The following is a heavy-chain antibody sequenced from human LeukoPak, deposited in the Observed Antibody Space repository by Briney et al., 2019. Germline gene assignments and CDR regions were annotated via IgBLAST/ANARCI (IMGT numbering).Heavy chain of an antibody. Sequence: PGGSLRLSCAASGFTFSSYAMHWVRQAPGKGLEWVAVISYDGSNKYYADSVKGRFTISRDNSKNTLYLQMNSLRAEDTAVYYCARNPATLTTHYYYGMDVWRQGTTVTVSS. CDR2: ISYDGSNK. J-gene: IGHJ6*02. V-gene: IGHV3-30*04. D-gene: IGHD4-17*01. CDR3: ARNPATLTTHYYYGMDV. CDR1: GFTFSSYA.